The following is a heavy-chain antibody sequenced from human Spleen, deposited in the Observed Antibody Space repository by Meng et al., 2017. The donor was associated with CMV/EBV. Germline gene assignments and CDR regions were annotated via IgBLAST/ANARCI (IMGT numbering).Heavy chain of an antibody. CDR3: AGRRYCSSTSCYAGLDY. Sequence: HWGPGLLLPPRPCVTPSAFYSGSFSGYYWSWIRQPPGKGLEWIGEINHSGSTNYNPSLKSRVTISVDTSKNQFSLKLSSVTAADTAVYYCAGRRYCSSTSCYAGLDYWGQGTLVTVSS. J-gene: IGHJ4*02. V-gene: IGHV4-34*01. D-gene: IGHD2-2*01. CDR1: SGSFSGYY. CDR2: INHSGST.